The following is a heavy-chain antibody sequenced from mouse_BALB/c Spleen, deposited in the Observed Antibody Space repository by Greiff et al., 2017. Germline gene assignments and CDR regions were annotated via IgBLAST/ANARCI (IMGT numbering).Heavy chain of an antibody. D-gene: IGHD2-14*01. V-gene: IGHV1-9*01. CDR3: ARYYRYGVTWFAY. CDR2: ILPGSGST. J-gene: IGHJ3*01. CDR1: GYTFSSYW. Sequence: QVQLQQSGAELMKPGASVKISCKATGYTFSSYWIEWVKQRPGHGLEWIGEILPGSGSTNYNEKFKGKATFTADTSSNTAYMQLSSLTSEDSAVYYCARYYRYGVTWFAYWGQGTLVTVSA.